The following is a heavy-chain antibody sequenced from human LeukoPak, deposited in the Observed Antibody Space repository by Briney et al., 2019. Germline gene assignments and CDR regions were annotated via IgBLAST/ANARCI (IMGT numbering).Heavy chain of an antibody. CDR1: GFTFDDYA. CDR3: ASQTYYYDSSGYYYEDYFDY. Sequence: GGSLRLSCAASGFTFDDYAMHWVRQAPGKGLEWVSGISWNSGSIGYADSVKGRFTISRDNAKNSLYLQMNSLRAEDTAVYYCASQTYYYDSSGYYYEDYFDYWGQGTLVTVSS. CDR2: ISWNSGSI. D-gene: IGHD3-22*01. V-gene: IGHV3-9*01. J-gene: IGHJ4*02.